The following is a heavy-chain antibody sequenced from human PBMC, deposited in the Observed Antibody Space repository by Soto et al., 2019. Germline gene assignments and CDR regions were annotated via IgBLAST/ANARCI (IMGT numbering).Heavy chain of an antibody. D-gene: IGHD3-3*01. J-gene: IGHJ4*02. V-gene: IGHV3-23*01. Sequence: EVQLLESGGGLVQPGGSLRLSCAASGFTFSSYAMSWVRQAPGKGLEWVSAISGSGGSTYYADSVKGRFTSSRDNSKNTLYLQMNSLRAEDTAVYYCAKGGSYYDFWSGSIDYWGQGTLVTVSS. CDR2: ISGSGGST. CDR3: AKGGSYYDFWSGSIDY. CDR1: GFTFSSYA.